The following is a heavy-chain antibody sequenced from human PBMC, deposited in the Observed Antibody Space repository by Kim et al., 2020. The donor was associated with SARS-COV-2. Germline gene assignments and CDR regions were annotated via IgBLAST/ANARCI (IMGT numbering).Heavy chain of an antibody. CDR2: IYWDDDK. CDR1: GFSLSTSGVG. V-gene: IGHV2-5*02. Sequence: SGPTLVNPTQTLTLTCTFSGFSLSTSGVGVGWIRQPPGKALEWLALIYWDDDKRYSPSLKSRLTITKDTSKNQVVLTMTNMDPVDTATYYCAHRDYDILTGYSPFGYWGQGTLVTVSS. D-gene: IGHD3-9*01. J-gene: IGHJ4*02. CDR3: AHRDYDILTGYSPFGY.